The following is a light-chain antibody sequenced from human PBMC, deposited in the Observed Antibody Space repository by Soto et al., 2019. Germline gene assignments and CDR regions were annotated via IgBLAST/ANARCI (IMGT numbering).Light chain of an antibody. J-gene: IGKJ5*01. CDR2: DAS. V-gene: IGKV3-11*01. CDR1: QSISNY. Sequence: EIVLTQSPATLSLSPGERATLSCRASQSISNYLAWYQQKPGQAPRLLIYDASNRATGIPARFSGSGSGTDFTLTISSLEPEDFAVYYCQQRDNWPPITFGQGTRLEIK. CDR3: QQRDNWPPIT.